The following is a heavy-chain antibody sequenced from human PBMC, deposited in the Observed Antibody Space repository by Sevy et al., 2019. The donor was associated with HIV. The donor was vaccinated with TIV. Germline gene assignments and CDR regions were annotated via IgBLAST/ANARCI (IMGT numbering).Heavy chain of an antibody. CDR1: GYTFTGYY. J-gene: IGHJ3*02. Sequence: ASVKVSCKASGYTFTGYYMHWVRQAPGQGLEWMGWINPKSGGTNYAQKFQGRVTMTRDTSISTAYMELSRLRSDDTAVYYCARARGYCSSTSCPDAFDIWGQGTMVTVSS. V-gene: IGHV1-2*02. CDR3: ARARGYCSSTSCPDAFDI. D-gene: IGHD2-2*01. CDR2: INPKSGGT.